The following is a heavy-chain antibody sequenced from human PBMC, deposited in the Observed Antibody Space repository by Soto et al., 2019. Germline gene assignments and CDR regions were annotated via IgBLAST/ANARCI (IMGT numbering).Heavy chain of an antibody. CDR1: GFTFSSYS. Sequence: PGGSLRLSCVDSGFTFSSYSMNWVRQAPGKGLERVSYISSSSSTIYSADSVKGRFTISRDNAKNSLYLQMNSLRAEDTAVYYCARRIVVVVAATPNDAFDIWGQVTVVTVSS. J-gene: IGHJ3*02. CDR2: ISSSSSTI. V-gene: IGHV3-48*01. CDR3: ARRIVVVVAATPNDAFDI. D-gene: IGHD2-15*01.